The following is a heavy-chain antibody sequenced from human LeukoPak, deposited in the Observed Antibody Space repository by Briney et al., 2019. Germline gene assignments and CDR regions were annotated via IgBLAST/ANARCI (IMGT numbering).Heavy chain of an antibody. V-gene: IGHV3-30-3*01. CDR1: GFTFSSYA. CDR3: ARTMLRYFDWLAPFDP. Sequence: PGGSLRLSCAASGFTFSSYAMHWVRQAPGKGLEWVAVISYDGSNKYYADSVKGRFTISRDNSKNTLYLQMNSLTAEDTAVYYCARTMLRYFDWLAPFDPWGQGTLVTVSS. D-gene: IGHD3-9*01. J-gene: IGHJ5*02. CDR2: ISYDGSNK.